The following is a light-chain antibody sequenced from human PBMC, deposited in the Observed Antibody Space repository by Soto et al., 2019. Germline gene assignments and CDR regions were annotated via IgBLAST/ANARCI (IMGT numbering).Light chain of an antibody. J-gene: IGLJ1*01. Sequence: QSALTQPASVSGSPGQSITISSTGTSSDVGGYNYVSWYQQHPGKAPKLMIYDVSNRPSGVSNRFSGSKSGNTASLTISGLQAEDEADYYCSSYTSSSTRVFGTGTTLTVL. V-gene: IGLV2-14*01. CDR2: DVS. CDR3: SSYTSSSTRV. CDR1: SSDVGGYNY.